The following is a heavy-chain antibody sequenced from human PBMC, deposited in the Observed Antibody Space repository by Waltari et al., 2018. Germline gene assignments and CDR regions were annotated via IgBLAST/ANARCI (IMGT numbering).Heavy chain of an antibody. Sequence: EVQLLESGGGLVQPGGSLRLSCAASGFTFSSYAMSWVRQAPGKGLEWVSAIRGSGGRTYYADSVKGRFTISRDNSKNTLYLQMNSLRAEDTAVYYCAKDQCDYGDYVGLCMDVWGQGTTVTVSS. CDR2: IRGSGGRT. D-gene: IGHD4-17*01. J-gene: IGHJ6*02. CDR3: AKDQCDYGDYVGLCMDV. V-gene: IGHV3-23*01. CDR1: GFTFSSYA.